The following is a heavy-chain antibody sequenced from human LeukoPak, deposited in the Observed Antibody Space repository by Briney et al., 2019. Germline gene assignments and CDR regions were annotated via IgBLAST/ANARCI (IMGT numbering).Heavy chain of an antibody. D-gene: IGHD3-22*01. Sequence: SGGSLRLSCAASGFTFNSYEMKWVRQAPGKGLEWVSYISTSGSTTFYADSVKDPFTISRVSADNSLYLQMNPLRAEATAVYYCATDPSYYCDGRDNYSSYWGQGALVAVSS. V-gene: IGHV3-48*03. CDR1: GFTFNSYE. CDR3: ATDPSYYCDGRDNYSSY. J-gene: IGHJ4*02. CDR2: ISTSGSTT.